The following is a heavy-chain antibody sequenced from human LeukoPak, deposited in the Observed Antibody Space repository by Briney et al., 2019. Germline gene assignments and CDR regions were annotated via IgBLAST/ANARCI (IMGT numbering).Heavy chain of an antibody. D-gene: IGHD3-10*01. V-gene: IGHV3-21*01. CDR3: ARASGIGTLDY. CDR2: ISSSSYI. Sequence: GGSLRLSCAASGFTFSSYSMNWVRQAPGKGLEWVSSISSSSYIYYADSVKGRFTTSRDNAKNSLYLQMNSLRAEDTAVYYCARASGIGTLDYWGQGTLVTVSS. CDR1: GFTFSSYS. J-gene: IGHJ4*02.